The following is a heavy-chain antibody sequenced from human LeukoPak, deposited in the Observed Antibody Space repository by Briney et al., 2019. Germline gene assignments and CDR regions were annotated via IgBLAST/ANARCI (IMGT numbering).Heavy chain of an antibody. J-gene: IGHJ4*02. Sequence: ASVKVSCKASGYTFTSYGISWVRQAPGQGLEWMGWISAYNGNTNYAQKLQGRVTMTTDTSTSTAYMELRSLRSDDTAVYYCAREPRLDTAMGADLWGQGTLVTVSS. CDR2: ISAYNGNT. D-gene: IGHD5-18*01. CDR1: GYTFTSYG. CDR3: AREPRLDTAMGADL. V-gene: IGHV1-18*01.